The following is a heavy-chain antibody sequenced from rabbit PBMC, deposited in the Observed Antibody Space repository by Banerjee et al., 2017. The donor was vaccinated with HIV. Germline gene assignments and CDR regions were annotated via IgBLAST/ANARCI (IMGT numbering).Heavy chain of an antibody. CDR3: ARDSAGREDFNL. D-gene: IGHD4-1*01. CDR1: GFDFSSYG. Sequence: QEQLVESGGGLVQPGGSLKLSCKASGFDFSSYGVSWVRQAPGKGLEWIGYITYGGSTFYASWAKGRFTISKTSSTTVTLQMTSLTAADTATYFCARDSAGREDFNLWGQGTLVTVS. J-gene: IGHJ4*01. CDR2: ITYGGST. V-gene: IGHV1S39*01.